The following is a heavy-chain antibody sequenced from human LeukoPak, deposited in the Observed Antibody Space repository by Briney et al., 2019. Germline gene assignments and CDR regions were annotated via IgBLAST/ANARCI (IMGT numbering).Heavy chain of an antibody. D-gene: IGHD3-10*01. CDR2: ISGTGGST. V-gene: IGHV3-23*01. CDR1: GYTFSSYA. CDR3: AKVWFGEDTYLDF. Sequence: GGSLRLSCAASGYTFSSYAMSWVRQAPGKGLEWVSGISGTGGSTYYADSVKGRFTISRDNSKNTLYLQINSLRAEDTAVYFCAKVWFGEDTYLDFWGQGTLVTVSS. J-gene: IGHJ4*02.